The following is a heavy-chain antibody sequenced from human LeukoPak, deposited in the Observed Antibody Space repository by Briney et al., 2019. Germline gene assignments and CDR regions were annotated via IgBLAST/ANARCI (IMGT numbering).Heavy chain of an antibody. J-gene: IGHJ6*02. CDR3: ARGGMVYAYYYYGMDV. Sequence: SETLSLTCAVYGESFSGYYWSWIRQPPGKGLEWIGEINHSGSTNYNPSLKSRVTISVDTSKNQFSLKLSSVTAADTAVYYCARGGMVYAYYYYGMDVWGQGTTVTVSS. CDR1: GESFSGYY. D-gene: IGHD2-8*01. V-gene: IGHV4-34*01. CDR2: INHSGST.